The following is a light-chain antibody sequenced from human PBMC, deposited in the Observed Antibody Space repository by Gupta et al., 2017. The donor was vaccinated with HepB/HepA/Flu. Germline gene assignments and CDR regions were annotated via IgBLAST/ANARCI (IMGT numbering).Light chain of an antibody. CDR3: QQRSNWPVS. Sequence: EIVLTQSPATLSLSPGERATLSCRASQSVSSYLAWYQQKPGQAPRLLIYDASNRATGIPARFSGSGSGTDCTLTISSLEPEDFAVYDCQQRSNWPVSCGQGTKLEIK. J-gene: IGKJ2*03. CDR2: DAS. V-gene: IGKV3-11*01. CDR1: QSVSSY.